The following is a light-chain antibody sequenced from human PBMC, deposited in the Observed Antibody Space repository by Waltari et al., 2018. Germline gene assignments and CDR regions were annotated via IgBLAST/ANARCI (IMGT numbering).Light chain of an antibody. CDR2: EDT. Sequence: WYQQRPGQSPVLVIYEDTKRPSGIPERFSGSNSGNTATLTISGTQAIDEADYYCQAWDSRTEVFGGGTKLTVL. J-gene: IGLJ2*01. V-gene: IGLV3-1*01. CDR3: QAWDSRTEV.